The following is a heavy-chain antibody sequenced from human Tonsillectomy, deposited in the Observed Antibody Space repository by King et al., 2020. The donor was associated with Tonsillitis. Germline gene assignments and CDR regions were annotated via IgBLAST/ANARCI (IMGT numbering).Heavy chain of an antibody. Sequence: VQLVESGAEVKKPGASVKVSCKASAHTFTTYDIYWVRQATGQGLEWMGWMNPYSGHTGYSQKFQGRVTMTRNTSISTDYMELSSLRSEDTAVYYCARASNYGMDVWGQGTTVTVSS. CDR1: AHTFTTYD. CDR3: ARASNYGMDV. J-gene: IGHJ6*02. V-gene: IGHV1-8*01. CDR2: MNPYSGHT.